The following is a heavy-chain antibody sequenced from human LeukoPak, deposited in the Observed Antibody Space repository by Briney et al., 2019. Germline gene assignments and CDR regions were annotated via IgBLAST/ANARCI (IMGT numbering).Heavy chain of an antibody. V-gene: IGHV3-23*01. D-gene: IGHD2-21*01. CDR1: GLTASHNVNNA. J-gene: IGHJ6*02. CDR2: ITTSGST. CDR3: AKAPVWNYYYGLDV. Sequence: RGYLRLSCAASGLTASHNVNNAMSWVRHAPGKGLEWVSGITTSGSTYYADSVKGRFTISRENSNNTLYLHMDSLRAEDTAIYYCAKAPVWNYYYGLDVWGQGTTVTVSS.